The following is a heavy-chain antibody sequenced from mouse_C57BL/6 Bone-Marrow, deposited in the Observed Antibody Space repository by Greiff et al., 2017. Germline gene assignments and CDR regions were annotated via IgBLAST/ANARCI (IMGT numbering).Heavy chain of an antibody. CDR3: ARSYYGSSDVDY. Sequence: QVQLQQSGAELARPGASVKLSCKASGYTFTSYGISWVKQRTGQGLEWIGEIYPRSGNTYYNEKFKGKAKLTADKSSSTAYMELRSLTSEDSAFYVCARSYYGSSDVDYWCQGTTLTVSS. CDR1: GYTFTSYG. CDR2: IYPRSGNT. D-gene: IGHD1-1*01. J-gene: IGHJ2*01. V-gene: IGHV1-81*01.